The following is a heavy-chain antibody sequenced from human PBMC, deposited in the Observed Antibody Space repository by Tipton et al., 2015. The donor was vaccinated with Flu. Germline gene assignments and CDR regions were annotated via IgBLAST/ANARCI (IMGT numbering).Heavy chain of an antibody. CDR2: ISSSSSYI. J-gene: IGHJ4*02. CDR3: ARDLRVRDTAMDGGH. Sequence: SLRLSCAASGFTFSGYSMNWVRQAPGKGLEWVSSISSSSSYIYYADSVKGRFTISRDNAKNSLYLQMNSLRAEDTAVYYCARDLRVRDTAMDGGHWGQGTLVTVSS. D-gene: IGHD5-18*01. CDR1: GFTFSGYS. V-gene: IGHV3-21*01.